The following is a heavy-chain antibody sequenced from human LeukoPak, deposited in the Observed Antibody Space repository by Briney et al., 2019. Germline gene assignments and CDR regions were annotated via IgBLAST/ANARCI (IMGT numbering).Heavy chain of an antibody. J-gene: IGHJ4*02. CDR3: ARVIGSYGDSAY. D-gene: IGHD1-26*01. V-gene: IGHV3-48*04. CDR1: GFTFSSYS. Sequence: GGSLRLSCAASGFTFSSYSMNWVRQAPGKGLEWVSYISSSSSAIYYADSLKGRFTISRDNAKNSLYLQMNSLRAEDTAVYYCARVIGSYGDSAYWGQGTLDTVSS. CDR2: ISSSSSAI.